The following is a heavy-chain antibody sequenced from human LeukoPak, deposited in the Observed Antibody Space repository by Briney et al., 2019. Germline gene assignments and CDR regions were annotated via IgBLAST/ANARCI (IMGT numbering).Heavy chain of an antibody. J-gene: IGHJ6*02. D-gene: IGHD3-9*01. CDR3: ARGYYDILTGYYNDYYGMDV. CDR1: GYTFTSYA. V-gene: IGHV1-3*01. Sequence: ASVKVSCKASGYTFTSYAMHWVRQAPGQRLEWMGWINAGNGNTKYSQKFQGRVTITRDTSASTAYMELSSLRSEDTAVYYCARGYYDILTGYYNDYYGMDVWGQGTTVTVSS. CDR2: INAGNGNT.